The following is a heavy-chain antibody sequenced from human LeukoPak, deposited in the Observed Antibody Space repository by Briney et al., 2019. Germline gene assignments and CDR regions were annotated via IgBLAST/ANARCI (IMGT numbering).Heavy chain of an antibody. CDR1: GGSISGYY. V-gene: IGHV4-59*08. Sequence: DPSETLSLTCIVSGGSISGYYWVWIRQPPGKGLEWIGYIYYSGNTNYNPSLKSRVTISVDTSKNQFSLKLSSVTAADTAVYYCARALLDTAMVDYWGQGTLVTVSS. J-gene: IGHJ4*02. CDR3: ARALLDTAMVDY. D-gene: IGHD5-18*01. CDR2: IYYSGNT.